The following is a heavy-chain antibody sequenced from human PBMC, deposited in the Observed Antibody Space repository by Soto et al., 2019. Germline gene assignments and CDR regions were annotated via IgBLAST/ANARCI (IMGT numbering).Heavy chain of an antibody. Sequence: QVQLVESGGGVVQPGRSLRLSCAASGFTFSSYALHWVRQAPGKGLEWVAVISYDGNNKYYADSVKGRFTISRDNSKNTLYLQMNSPRAEDTAVYYCARAGCDGGSCYTLVGLRYGMDVWGQGTTVTVSS. V-gene: IGHV3-30-3*01. D-gene: IGHD2-15*01. CDR1: GFTFSSYA. CDR2: ISYDGNNK. J-gene: IGHJ6*02. CDR3: ARAGCDGGSCYTLVGLRYGMDV.